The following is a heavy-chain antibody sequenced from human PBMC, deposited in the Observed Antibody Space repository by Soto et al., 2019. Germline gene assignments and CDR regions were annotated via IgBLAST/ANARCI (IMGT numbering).Heavy chain of an antibody. CDR1: GGSISSSNW. Sequence: SETLSLTCGVSGGSISSSNWWSWVRQPPGKGLEWIGEIYHSGSTNYNPSLKSRVTISVDKSKNQFSLKLSSVTAADTAVYYCASLAAAAPRGFDYWGQGTLVTVSS. V-gene: IGHV4-4*02. J-gene: IGHJ4*02. D-gene: IGHD6-13*01. CDR2: IYHSGST. CDR3: ASLAAAAPRGFDY.